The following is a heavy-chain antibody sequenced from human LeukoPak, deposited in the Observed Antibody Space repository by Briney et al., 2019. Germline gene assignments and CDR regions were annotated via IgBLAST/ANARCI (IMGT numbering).Heavy chain of an antibody. J-gene: IGHJ3*02. Sequence: SVKVSCKASGDTFSRNTISWVRQAPGQGLEWMGRSIPILDMANYAQKFQGRVTITADKSTSTAYMELSSLRSEDTAVYYCARDGGAALSLAIWGQGTMVTVSS. D-gene: IGHD3-16*01. V-gene: IGHV1-69*04. CDR1: GDTFSRNT. CDR3: ARDGGAALSLAI. CDR2: SIPILDMA.